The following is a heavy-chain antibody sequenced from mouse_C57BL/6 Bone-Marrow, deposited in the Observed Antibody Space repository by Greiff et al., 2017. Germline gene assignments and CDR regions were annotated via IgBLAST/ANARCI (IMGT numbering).Heavy chain of an antibody. CDR2: IHPNSGST. V-gene: IGHV1-64*01. CDR1: GYTFTSYW. J-gene: IGHJ4*01. CDR3: AREGCYYAMDY. Sequence: QLQLKQPGAELVKPGASVKLSCKASGYTFTSYWMHWVKQRPGQGLEWIGMIHPNSGSTNYNEKFKSKATLTVEKSSSTAYMQLSSLTSEDSAVYYCAREGCYYAMDYWGQGTSVTVSS.